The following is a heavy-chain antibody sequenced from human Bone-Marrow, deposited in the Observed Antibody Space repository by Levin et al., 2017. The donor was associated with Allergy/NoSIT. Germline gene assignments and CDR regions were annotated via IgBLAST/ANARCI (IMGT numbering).Heavy chain of an antibody. CDR1: GFTFNSYG. J-gene: IGHJ3*01. CDR3: GRDRVRYGDIPGIIDV. V-gene: IGHV3-33*07. CDR2: IWYDGNNK. D-gene: IGHD3-9*01. Sequence: GGSLRLSCAASGFTFNSYGMYWVRQAPGKGLEWVAVIWYDGNNKFYADSVKGRFTISRDTSKNMFFLQMNSLRAEDTAIYFCGRDRVRYGDIPGIIDVWGQGTMVTVSS.